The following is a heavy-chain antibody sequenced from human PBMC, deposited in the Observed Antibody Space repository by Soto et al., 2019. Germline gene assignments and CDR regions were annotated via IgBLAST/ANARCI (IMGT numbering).Heavy chain of an antibody. CDR1: GYTFTSYA. D-gene: IGHD3-3*02. Sequence: QVQLVQSGAEVKKPGASVKVSCKASGYTFTSYAMHWVRQAPGQRLEWMGWINAGNGNTKYSQKFQGRVTITRDPAASPASMALSSLRSEDTAVYYCTRGIYTIDYWGQGTLVTVSS. J-gene: IGHJ4*02. CDR3: TRGIYTIDY. CDR2: INAGNGNT. V-gene: IGHV1-3*01.